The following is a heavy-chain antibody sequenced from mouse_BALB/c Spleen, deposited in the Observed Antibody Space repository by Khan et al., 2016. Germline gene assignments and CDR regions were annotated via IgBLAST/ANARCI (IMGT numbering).Heavy chain of an antibody. V-gene: IGHV3-2*02. J-gene: IGHJ2*01. D-gene: IGHD1-2*01. CDR2: ISYSGST. Sequence: EVQLLESGPGLVKPSQSLSLTCTVTGYSITSGYGWNWIRQFPGNKQEWMGYISYSGSTNYNQSLKGRITITRDTSKNQSFLQLKSVATYDTATYYCARTARIEYWGQGTTLTVSS. CDR1: GYSITSGYG. CDR3: ARTARIEY.